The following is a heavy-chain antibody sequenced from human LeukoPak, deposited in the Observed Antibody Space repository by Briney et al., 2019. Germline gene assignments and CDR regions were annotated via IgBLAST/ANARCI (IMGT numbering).Heavy chain of an antibody. V-gene: IGHV4-4*07. D-gene: IGHD3-10*02. CDR2: TSTSGST. CDR1: GASISSYY. CDR3: AKDVRPGGGGMDV. Sequence: PSETLSLTCTVSGASISSYYWSWIRQPAGKGLEWIGRTSTSGSTNYNPSLKSRVTMSVDTSKNQFSLKLSSVTAADTAVYYCAKDVRPGGGGMDVWGQGTTVTVSS. J-gene: IGHJ6*02.